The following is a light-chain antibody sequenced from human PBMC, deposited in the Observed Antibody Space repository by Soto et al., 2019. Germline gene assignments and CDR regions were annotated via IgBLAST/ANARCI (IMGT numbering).Light chain of an antibody. CDR3: SSYTSSSTLYV. CDR1: SSDVGDDNY. Sequence: QSALTQPASVSGSPGQSITISCTGTSSDVGDDNYVSWYQQHPGKAPKLMIYEVSNRPSGVSNRFSGSKSGNTASLTISGLQAEDEADYYCSSYTSSSTLYVFGTGTKVTVL. J-gene: IGLJ1*01. CDR2: EVS. V-gene: IGLV2-14*01.